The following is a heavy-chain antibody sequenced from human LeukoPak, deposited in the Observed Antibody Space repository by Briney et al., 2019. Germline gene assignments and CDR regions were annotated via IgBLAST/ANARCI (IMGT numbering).Heavy chain of an antibody. D-gene: IGHD6-19*01. V-gene: IGHV3-74*01. J-gene: IGHJ4*02. CDR2: INGDGSIT. CDR1: GFTFSSYW. CDR3: ARLLVAGTGDY. Sequence: GGSLRLSCAASGFTFSSYWMHWVRQAPGKGLVWDSNINGDGSITRHADSVTGRFTISRDNAKNTLYLQMNSLRAEDTAVYYCARLLVAGTGDYWGQGTPVTVSS.